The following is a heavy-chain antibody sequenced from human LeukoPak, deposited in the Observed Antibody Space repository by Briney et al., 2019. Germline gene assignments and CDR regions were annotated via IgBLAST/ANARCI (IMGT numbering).Heavy chain of an antibody. CDR2: ISGYNGNT. J-gene: IGHJ4*02. Sequence: ASVNVSCKASGYIFTSYDISWVRQAPGQGLEWMGYISGYNGNTIYAQKVQDSVTMTTDTSTSTAYMELRSLRSADTAVYYCARWRGTYQTYFDYWGQGTLVTVSS. D-gene: IGHD2-2*01. V-gene: IGHV1-18*01. CDR1: GYIFTSYD. CDR3: ARWRGTYQTYFDY.